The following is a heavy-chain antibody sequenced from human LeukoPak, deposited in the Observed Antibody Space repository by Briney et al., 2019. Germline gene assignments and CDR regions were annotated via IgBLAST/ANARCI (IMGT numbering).Heavy chain of an antibody. V-gene: IGHV4-59*12. Sequence: SETLSLTCTVSGGSISSYYWSWIRQPPGKGLEWIGYIYYSGTTNYNPSLKSRVTISVDRSKNQFSLKLSSVTAVDTAVYYCAGDYESSSENAFDIWGQGTMVTVSS. CDR2: IYYSGTT. J-gene: IGHJ3*02. D-gene: IGHD3-16*01. CDR3: AGDYESSSENAFDI. CDR1: GGSISSYY.